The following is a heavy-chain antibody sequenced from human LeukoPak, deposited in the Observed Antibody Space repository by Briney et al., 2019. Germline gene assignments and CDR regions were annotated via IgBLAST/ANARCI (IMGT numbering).Heavy chain of an antibody. D-gene: IGHD3-3*01. CDR3: ARAGSQYYDFWSGYYPGKIFDY. Sequence: SETLSLTCAVYGGSFSGYYWSWIRQPPGKGLEWIGEINHSGSTNYNPSLKSRVTISVDTSKNQFSLKLSSVTAADTAVYYCARAGSQYYDFWSGYYPGKIFDYWGQETLVTVSS. CDR2: INHSGST. J-gene: IGHJ4*02. V-gene: IGHV4-34*01. CDR1: GGSFSGYY.